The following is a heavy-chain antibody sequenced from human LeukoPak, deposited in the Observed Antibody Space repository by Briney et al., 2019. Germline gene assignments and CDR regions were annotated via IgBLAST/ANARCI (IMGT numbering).Heavy chain of an antibody. CDR2: INPNSGST. CDR1: GYTFTGYY. Sequence: ASVKVSCKASGYTFTGYYMHWVRQAPGQGLEWMGWINPNSGSTNYAQKFQGRVTMTRDTSISTAYMELSRLRSDDTAVYYCARSIAVAGTFPGDYYYYYGMDVWGQGTTVTVSS. J-gene: IGHJ6*02. V-gene: IGHV1-2*02. CDR3: ARSIAVAGTFPGDYYYYYGMDV. D-gene: IGHD6-19*01.